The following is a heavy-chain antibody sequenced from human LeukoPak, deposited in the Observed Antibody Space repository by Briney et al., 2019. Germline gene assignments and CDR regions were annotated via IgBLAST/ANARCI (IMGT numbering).Heavy chain of an antibody. CDR2: INNDGSST. CDR3: TREVQAAGKTLDY. D-gene: IGHD6-13*01. Sequence: GGSLTLSCAASGFTFSSYVMHWVRQVPGKGLVWVSRINNDGSSTTYADSVKGRFTISRDNAKNTMYLQMNSLRAEDTAVYYCTREVQAAGKTLDYWGQGTLITVSS. V-gene: IGHV3-74*01. J-gene: IGHJ4*02. CDR1: GFTFSSYV.